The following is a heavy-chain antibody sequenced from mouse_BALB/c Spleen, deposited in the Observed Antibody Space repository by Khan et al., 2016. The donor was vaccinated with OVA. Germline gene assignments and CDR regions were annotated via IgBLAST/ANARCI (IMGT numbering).Heavy chain of an antibody. CDR1: GYSITSDYA. CDR3: ARQNYYGYAMDY. CDR2: ISYSGTT. D-gene: IGHD1-1*01. Sequence: EVQLQESGPGLVKPSQSLSLTCTVTGYSITSDYAWNWIRQFPGNKLECMGYISYSGTTSYNPSLKSRISITRDTSKNQFFLQLNSVTSEDTATYDCARQNYYGYAMDYWGQGTSVTVSS. V-gene: IGHV3-2*02. J-gene: IGHJ4*01.